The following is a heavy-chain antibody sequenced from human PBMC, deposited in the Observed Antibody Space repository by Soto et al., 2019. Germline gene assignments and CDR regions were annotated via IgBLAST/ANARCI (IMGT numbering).Heavy chain of an antibody. Sequence: EVQLVESGGGLIQPGGSLRLSCAASGFTVSSNYMSWVRQAPGKGLEWVSSISSTSSYIYYADSVKGRFTISRDNAENSLYLQMNSLRAEDTALYYCAREQGGYCVSWGQGTLVTVSS. CDR1: GFTVSSNY. CDR3: AREQGGYCVS. CDR2: ISSTSSYI. D-gene: IGHD3-22*01. J-gene: IGHJ5*02. V-gene: IGHV3-21*01.